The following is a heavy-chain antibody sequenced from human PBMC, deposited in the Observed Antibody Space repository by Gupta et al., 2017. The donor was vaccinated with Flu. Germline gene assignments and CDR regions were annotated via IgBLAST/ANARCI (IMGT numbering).Heavy chain of an antibody. CDR1: GFTFSSYG. V-gene: IGHV3-33*01. CDR2: IWYDGSNK. D-gene: IGHD4-23*01. CDR3: ASDSRPYGGNSLGIDY. J-gene: IGHJ4*02. Sequence: QVQLVESGGGVVQPGRSLRLSCAASGFTFSSYGMHWVRQAPGKGLEWVAVIWYDGSNKYYADSVKGRFTISRDNSKNTLYLQMNSLRAEDTAVYYCASDSRPYGGNSLGIDYWGQGTLVTVSS.